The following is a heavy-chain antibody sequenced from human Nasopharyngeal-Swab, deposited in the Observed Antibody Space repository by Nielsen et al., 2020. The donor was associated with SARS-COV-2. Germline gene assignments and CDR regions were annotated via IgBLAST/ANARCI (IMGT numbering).Heavy chain of an antibody. Sequence: ASVEVSCKGSGCTFNSFGINRERKAPGQGLEWMGWISAYNGNTTYAQKLQGRVTMTTDTSTSTAYMELRSLRSDDTAVYYCARGGYLGYCTGGVCWENGMDVWGQGTTVTVSS. D-gene: IGHD2-8*02. CDR2: ISAYNGNT. V-gene: IGHV1-18*01. J-gene: IGHJ6*02. CDR3: ARGGYLGYCTGGVCWENGMDV. CDR1: GCTFNSFG.